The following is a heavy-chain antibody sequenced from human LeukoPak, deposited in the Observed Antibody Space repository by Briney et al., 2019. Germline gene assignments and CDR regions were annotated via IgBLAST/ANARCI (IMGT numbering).Heavy chain of an antibody. V-gene: IGHV4-59*12. Sequence: SETLSLTCTVSGGSISSYYWSWIRQPPGKGLEWIGYIYYSGSTNYNPSLKSRVTISVDTSKNQFSLELSSVTAADTAVYYCARELATMLYYFDYWGQGTLVTVSS. CDR2: IYYSGST. D-gene: IGHD5-24*01. J-gene: IGHJ4*02. CDR1: GGSISSYY. CDR3: ARELATMLYYFDY.